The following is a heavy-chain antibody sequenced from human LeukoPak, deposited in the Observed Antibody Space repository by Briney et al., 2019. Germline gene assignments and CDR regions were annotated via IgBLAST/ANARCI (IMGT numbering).Heavy chain of an antibody. CDR3: ARNPADYYYYYMDV. D-gene: IGHD2-2*01. CDR2: IYYSGST. V-gene: IGHV4-59*01. Sequence: NPSETLSLTCTVSGGSISSYYWSWIRQPPGKGLEWIGYIYYSGSTNYNPSLKSRVTISVDTSKNQFSLKLSSVTAADTAVYYCARNPADYYYYYMDVWGKGTTVTVSS. J-gene: IGHJ6*03. CDR1: GGSISSYY.